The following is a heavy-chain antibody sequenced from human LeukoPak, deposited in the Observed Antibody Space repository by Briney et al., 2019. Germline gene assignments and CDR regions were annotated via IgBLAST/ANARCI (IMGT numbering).Heavy chain of an antibody. CDR1: GFTFSDSI. CDR2: IRRGSNSYTT. J-gene: IGHJ3*02. D-gene: IGHD3-16*01. Sequence: PGGSLRLSCAASGFTFSDSILDWVRQAPGKGLEWVGRIRRGSNSYTTEYAASVKARFIISRDDSQNSLFLHMYSLKTEDTAVYYCTRDGGDSINTALDIWGRGTMVTVSS. V-gene: IGHV3-72*01. CDR3: TRDGGDSINTALDI.